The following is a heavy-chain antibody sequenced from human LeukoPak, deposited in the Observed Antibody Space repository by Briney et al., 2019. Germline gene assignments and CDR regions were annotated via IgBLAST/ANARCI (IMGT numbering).Heavy chain of an antibody. CDR2: IYYSGSA. CDR3: ARAPILNWFYP. Sequence: SETLSLTCTVSGGSISSSSYYWGWIRQPPEKGLEWIASIYYSGSAYYNPSLKRRVTISVERSKTQFSLKLSSATAADTAVYYCARAPILNWFYPWGQGTLVTVSS. J-gene: IGHJ5*02. CDR1: GGSISSSSYY. V-gene: IGHV4-39*01.